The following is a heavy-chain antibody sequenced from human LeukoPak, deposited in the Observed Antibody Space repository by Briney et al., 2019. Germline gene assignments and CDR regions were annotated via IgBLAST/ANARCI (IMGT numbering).Heavy chain of an antibody. CDR1: GGPISSYY. CDR3: ARVGATGYFDY. Sequence: SETLSLTCTVSGGPISSYYWSWIRQPPGKGLEWIGYIYYSGSTNYNPSLKSRVTISVDTSKNQFSLKLSSVTAADTAVYYCARVGATGYFDYWGQGTLVTVSS. J-gene: IGHJ4*02. V-gene: IGHV4-59*08. D-gene: IGHD1-26*01. CDR2: IYYSGST.